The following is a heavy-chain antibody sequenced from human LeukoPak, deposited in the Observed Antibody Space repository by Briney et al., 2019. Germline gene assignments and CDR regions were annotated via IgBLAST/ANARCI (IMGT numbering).Heavy chain of an antibody. CDR1: GGSISSYY. Sequence: PSETLSLTCTVSGGSISSYYWSWIRQPAGKGLEWIGRINTSGSTNYYPSLKSRVTMSVDTSKNQFSLKLSSVTAADTAVYYCARDYGDRSYYYYYMDVWGKGTTVTVSS. CDR3: ARDYGDRSYYYYYMDV. D-gene: IGHD4-17*01. V-gene: IGHV4-4*07. CDR2: INTSGST. J-gene: IGHJ6*03.